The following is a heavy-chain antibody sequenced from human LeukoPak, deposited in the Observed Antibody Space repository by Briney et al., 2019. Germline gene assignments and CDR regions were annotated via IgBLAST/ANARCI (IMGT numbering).Heavy chain of an antibody. V-gene: IGHV3-30*04. D-gene: IGHD6-25*01. CDR1: GFTFSSYA. Sequence: PGRSLRLSCAASGFTFSSYAMHWVRQAPGKGLEWVAVISYDGSNKYYADSVKGRFTISRDNSKNTLYLQMNSLRAEDTAVYYCARDKRRNYFDYWGQGTLVTVSS. J-gene: IGHJ4*02. CDR2: ISYDGSNK. CDR3: ARDKRRNYFDY.